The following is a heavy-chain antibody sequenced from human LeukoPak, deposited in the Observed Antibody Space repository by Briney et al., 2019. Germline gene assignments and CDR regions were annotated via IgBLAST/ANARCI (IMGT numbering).Heavy chain of an antibody. V-gene: IGHV1-69*06. Sequence: ASVKVSCKASGGTFSSYAISWVRQAPGQGLEWMGGIIPIFGTANYAQKFQGRVTITADKSTSTAYMGLSSLRSEDTAVYYCARVPDYYGSAFDIWGQGTMVTVSS. CDR2: IIPIFGTA. J-gene: IGHJ3*02. CDR1: GGTFSSYA. D-gene: IGHD3-10*01. CDR3: ARVPDYYGSAFDI.